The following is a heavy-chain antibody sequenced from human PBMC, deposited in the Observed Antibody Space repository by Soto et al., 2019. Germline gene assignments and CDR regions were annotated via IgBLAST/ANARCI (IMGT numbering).Heavy chain of an antibody. CDR1: GGSISSYY. CDR3: ARIVRDCSSTSCYQGWCDP. J-gene: IGHJ5*02. CDR2: IYYSGST. Sequence: SETLSLTCTVSGGSISSYYWSWIRQPPGKGLEWIGYIYYSGSTNYNPSLKSRVTISVDTSKNQFSLKLSSVTAADTAVYYCARIVRDCSSTSCYQGWCDPWGQGTLVTVSS. D-gene: IGHD2-2*01. V-gene: IGHV4-59*01.